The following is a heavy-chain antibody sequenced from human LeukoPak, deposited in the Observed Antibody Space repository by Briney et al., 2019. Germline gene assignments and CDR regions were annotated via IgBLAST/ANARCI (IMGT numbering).Heavy chain of an antibody. D-gene: IGHD1-14*01. CDR1: GFTFSSYN. V-gene: IGHV3-30*02. Sequence: PGGSLRLSCAASGFTFSSYNMPWVRQAPGEGLEWVALIRNDESNKYYADSVKGRFTISRDNSKNTLYLQMNSLRAEDTAVYYCARSGRGYPLGYWGQGTLVTVSS. CDR2: IRNDESNK. J-gene: IGHJ4*02. CDR3: ARSGRGYPLGY.